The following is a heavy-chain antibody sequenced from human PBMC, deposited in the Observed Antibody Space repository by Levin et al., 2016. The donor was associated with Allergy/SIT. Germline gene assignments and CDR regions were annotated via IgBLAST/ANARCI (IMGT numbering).Heavy chain of an antibody. Sequence: WIRQPPGKALEWLALIYWDDDKRYSPSLKSRLTITKDTSKNQVVLTMTNMDPVDTATYYCAHEEIEYGMDVWGQGTTVTVSS. CDR2: IYWDDDK. V-gene: IGHV2-5*02. J-gene: IGHJ6*02. D-gene: IGHD2-21*01. CDR3: AHEEIEYGMDV.